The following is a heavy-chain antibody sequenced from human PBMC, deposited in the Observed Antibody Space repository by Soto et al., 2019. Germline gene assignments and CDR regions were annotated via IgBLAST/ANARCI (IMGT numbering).Heavy chain of an antibody. Sequence: EVQVLQSGGGLVQPGGSLRLSCAASGFTFHSHAMSWVRLAPGKGLEWISSITGNGLNSYYANSVKGRLTISRDNSKNTVYRQMNGLGAEDTAVYYCTKAFIAGAVPDYWGQGTLVTVSS. D-gene: IGHD6-19*01. CDR3: TKAFIAGAVPDY. J-gene: IGHJ4*02. V-gene: IGHV3-23*01. CDR1: GFTFHSHA. CDR2: ITGNGLNS.